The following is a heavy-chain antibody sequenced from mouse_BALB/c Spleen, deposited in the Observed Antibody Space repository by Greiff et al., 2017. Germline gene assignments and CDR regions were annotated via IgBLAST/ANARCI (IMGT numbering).Heavy chain of an antibody. D-gene: IGHD1-2*01. Sequence: VQLQQTGPELVKPGASVKISCKASGYSFTDYIMLWVKQSHGKSLEWIGNINPYYGSTSYNLKFKGKATLTVDKSSSTAYMQLNSLTSEDSAVYYCAITTAGNYAMDYWGQGTSVTVSS. CDR3: AITTAGNYAMDY. V-gene: IGHV1-39*01. CDR1: GYSFTDYI. CDR2: INPYYGST. J-gene: IGHJ4*01.